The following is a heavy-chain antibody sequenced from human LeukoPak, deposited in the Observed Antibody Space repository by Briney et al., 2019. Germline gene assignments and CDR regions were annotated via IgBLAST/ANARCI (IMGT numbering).Heavy chain of an antibody. CDR2: VNPHSGAT. Sequence: ASVKVSCKASGYTFTGYYMHWVRQAPGQGLEWMGWVNPHSGATNYAQQFQGRVTMTRDTSISTAYMELNRLRSDDTAVYYCARGLDYYDGTGYRSYWYLDLWGRGTLVAVSS. D-gene: IGHD3-22*01. V-gene: IGHV1-2*02. CDR1: GYTFTGYY. J-gene: IGHJ2*01. CDR3: ARGLDYYDGTGYRSYWYLDL.